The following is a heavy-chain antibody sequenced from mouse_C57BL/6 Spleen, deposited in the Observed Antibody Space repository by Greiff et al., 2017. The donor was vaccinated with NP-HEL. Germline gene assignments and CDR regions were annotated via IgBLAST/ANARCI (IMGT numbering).Heavy chain of an antibody. V-gene: IGHV1-22*01. Sequence: EVKLVESGPELVKPGASVKMSCKASGYTFTDYNMHWVKQSHGKSLEWIGYINPNNGGTSYNQKFKGKATLTVNKSSSTAYMELRSLTSEDSAVYYCARRGSDYDYDDWYFDVWGTGTTVTVSS. J-gene: IGHJ1*03. CDR2: INPNNGGT. D-gene: IGHD2-4*01. CDR1: GYTFTDYN. CDR3: ARRGSDYDYDDWYFDV.